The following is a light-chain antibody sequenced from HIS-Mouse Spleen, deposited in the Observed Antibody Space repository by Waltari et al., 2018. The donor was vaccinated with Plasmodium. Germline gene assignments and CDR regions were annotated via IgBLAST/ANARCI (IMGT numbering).Light chain of an antibody. V-gene: IGLV3-27*01. CDR2: KDS. J-gene: IGLJ3*02. CDR1: VLAKTY. Sequence: SYELTQPSSVSVSPGQTARLTCSGDVLAKTYARWFQQKQGQAPVLVISKDSERPSGIPERFSGSSSGTTVTLTISGAQVEDEADYYCYSAADNNRVFGGGTKLTVL. CDR3: YSAADNNRV.